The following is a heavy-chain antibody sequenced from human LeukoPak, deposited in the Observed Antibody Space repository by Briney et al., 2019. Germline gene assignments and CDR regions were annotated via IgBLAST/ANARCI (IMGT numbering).Heavy chain of an antibody. CDR1: GFTFSTYG. Sequence: SGGSLRLSCAASGFTFSTYGMHWVRQAPGKGLEWVAVISYDGSNKYYADSVKGRITIFRDNSKNTLYLQMNSLRAEDTAVYYCAKDGEGCSGGSCYPYYYNYYMDVWGKGTTVTVSS. CDR3: AKDGEGCSGGSCYPYYYNYYMDV. D-gene: IGHD2-15*01. V-gene: IGHV3-30*18. J-gene: IGHJ6*03. CDR2: ISYDGSNK.